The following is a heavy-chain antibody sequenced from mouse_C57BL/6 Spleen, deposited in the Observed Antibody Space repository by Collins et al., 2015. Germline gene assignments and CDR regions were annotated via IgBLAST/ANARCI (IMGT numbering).Heavy chain of an antibody. V-gene: IGHV3-2*02. J-gene: IGHJ3*01. CDR1: GYSITSDYA. Sequence: DVQLQESGPGLVKPSQSLSLTCTVTGYSITSDYAWNWIRQFPGNKLEWMGYISYSGSTSYNPSLKSRISITRDTSKSQFFLQLNSVTTEDTATYYCGRWFAYWGQGTLVTVSA. CDR3: GRWFAY. CDR2: ISYSGST.